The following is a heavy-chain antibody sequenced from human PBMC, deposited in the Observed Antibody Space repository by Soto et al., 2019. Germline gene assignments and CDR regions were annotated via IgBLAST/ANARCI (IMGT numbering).Heavy chain of an antibody. CDR1: GGSSISGGYY. J-gene: IGHJ4*02. CDR3: ARLPAPDSAVDY. CDR2: VYYSGST. D-gene: IGHD1-26*01. V-gene: IGHV4-31*03. Sequence: SETLSLTCTVSGGSSISGGYYWSWIRQHPGKGLEWIGYVYYSGSTYYNPSLKSRVTISVDTSKNQFSLKLSSVTAADTAVYYCARLPAPDSAVDYWGQGTLVTVSS.